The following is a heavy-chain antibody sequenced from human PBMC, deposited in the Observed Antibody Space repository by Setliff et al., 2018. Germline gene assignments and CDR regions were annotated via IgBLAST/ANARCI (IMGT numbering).Heavy chain of an antibody. J-gene: IGHJ6*03. CDR1: GYSINSGYY. D-gene: IGHD5-18*01. V-gene: IGHV4-38-2*02. Sequence: SETLSLTCAVSGYSINSGYYWGWIRQSPGKGLEWIGSIYRDGNTYYNPSLRSRVTISIDTSKNQFSLNLSSVTAADTAVYYCARDGYGDDWNTFVDVYYYYMDVWGKGTTVTVSS. CDR3: ARDGYGDDWNTFVDVYYYYMDV. CDR2: IYRDGNT.